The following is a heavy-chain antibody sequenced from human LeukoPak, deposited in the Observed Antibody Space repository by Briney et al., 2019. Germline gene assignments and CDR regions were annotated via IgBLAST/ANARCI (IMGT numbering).Heavy chain of an antibody. CDR2: ISTTSRHI. V-gene: IGHV3-21*01. CDR3: ARGGVQLQRLDAFDV. D-gene: IGHD6-25*01. CDR1: GFTFSSYS. Sequence: PGGSLRLSCAASGFTFSSYSIDWVRQAPGKGLEWVSSISTTSRHIYYADSVKGRFTISRDNAKNSLSLQMTSLRAEDTAVYYCARGGVQLQRLDAFDVWGQGTMVTVSS. J-gene: IGHJ3*01.